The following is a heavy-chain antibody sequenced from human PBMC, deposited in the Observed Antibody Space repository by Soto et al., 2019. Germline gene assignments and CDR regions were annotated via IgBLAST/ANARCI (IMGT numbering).Heavy chain of an antibody. D-gene: IGHD3-22*01. J-gene: IGHJ4*02. CDR2: INPNSGGT. CDR3: ACRSGSSIESFDY. CDR1: GYTFTGYY. Sequence: ASVKVSCKASGYTFTGYYMHWVRQAPGQGLEWMGWINPNSGGTNYAQKFQGWVTMTRDTSISTAYMELSRLRSDDTAVYYCACRSGSSIESFDYWGQGTLVTVSS. V-gene: IGHV1-2*04.